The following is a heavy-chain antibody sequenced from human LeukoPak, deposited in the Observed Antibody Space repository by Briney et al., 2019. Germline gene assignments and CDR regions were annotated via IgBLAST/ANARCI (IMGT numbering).Heavy chain of an antibody. CDR2: IWYDGSNK. J-gene: IGHJ4*02. CDR3: ARDEVGGVKY. V-gene: IGHV3-33*01. CDR1: GFTFSSYG. Sequence: GGSLRLSCAASGFTFSSYGMQWVRQAPGKGLEWVAFIWYDGSNKYYADSVKGRFTISRDTSKNTLYLQMNSLRAEDTAVYYCARDEVGGVKYWGQGTLVTVSS. D-gene: IGHD3-16*01.